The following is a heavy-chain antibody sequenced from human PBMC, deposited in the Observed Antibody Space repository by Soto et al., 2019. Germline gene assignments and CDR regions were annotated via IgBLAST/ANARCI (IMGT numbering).Heavy chain of an antibody. V-gene: IGHV1-18*01. CDR2: ISAYNGNT. D-gene: IGHD3-9*01. Sequence: VASVKVSCKASGYTFTSYGISWVRQAPGQGLEWMGWISAYNGNTNYAQKLQGRVTMTTDTSTSTAYMELRSLRSDDTAVYYCARDPLLRYFDWFRAPSYGMDVWGQGTTVTVSS. CDR1: GYTFTSYG. J-gene: IGHJ6*02. CDR3: ARDPLLRYFDWFRAPSYGMDV.